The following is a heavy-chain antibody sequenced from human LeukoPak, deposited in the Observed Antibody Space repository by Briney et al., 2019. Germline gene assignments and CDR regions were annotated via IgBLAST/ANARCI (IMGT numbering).Heavy chain of an antibody. CDR3: ARSTPDN. V-gene: IGHV3-74*01. CDR1: AFNFSNSW. Sequence: GGSLRLSCAASAFNFSNSWMHWVRQAPGEGLMWVSRISSDGSSTIYADSVKGRFTISRDNAKNTLYLQMNSLRAEDTADYYCARSTPDNWGQGTLVTVSS. CDR2: ISSDGSST. D-gene: IGHD2-15*01. J-gene: IGHJ4*02.